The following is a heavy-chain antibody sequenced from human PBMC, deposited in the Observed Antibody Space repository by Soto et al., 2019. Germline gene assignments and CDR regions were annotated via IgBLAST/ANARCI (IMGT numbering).Heavy chain of an antibody. CDR3: ARAPRETNWFDP. Sequence: PGESLKISCKDSGYSFTNYWISWVRQMPGKGLEWMGGIDPSDSYTKYSPSFQGHITISADKSISTAYLQWSSLKASDTAIYYCARAPRETNWFDPWGQGTLVTVSS. J-gene: IGHJ5*02. D-gene: IGHD1-26*01. CDR1: GYSFTNYW. CDR2: IDPSDSYT. V-gene: IGHV5-10-1*01.